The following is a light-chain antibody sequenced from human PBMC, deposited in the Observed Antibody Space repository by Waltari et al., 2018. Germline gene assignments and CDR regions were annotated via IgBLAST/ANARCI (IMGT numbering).Light chain of an antibody. CDR2: DDT. CDR1: NIVAKS. CDR3: QVWVQSDHRVV. Sequence: SYVLTQTPSMSVAPGQTATVTCRGDNIVAKSGHWYQQRAGQAPVLVIFDDTDRPSGIPERFSGSNSDNTATLTIKRVEAGDEADYFCQVWVQSDHRVVFGGGTRLTVL. V-gene: IGLV3-21*02. J-gene: IGLJ2*01.